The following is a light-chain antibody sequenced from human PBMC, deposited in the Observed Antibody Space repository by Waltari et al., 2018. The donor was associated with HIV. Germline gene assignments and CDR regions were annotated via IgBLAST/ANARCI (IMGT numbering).Light chain of an antibody. CDR1: QSVNSK. CDR3: QQYNKWPYA. J-gene: IGKJ2*01. V-gene: IGKV3-15*01. Sequence: EIVMTQSPATLSVSPGERATLSCRASQSVNSKLAWYQQKPGQAPRLIIYGASIRATGVPDTFSCSGSGTDFTLTISSLQSEDFAVYYCQQYNKWPYAFGQGTTLEIK. CDR2: GAS.